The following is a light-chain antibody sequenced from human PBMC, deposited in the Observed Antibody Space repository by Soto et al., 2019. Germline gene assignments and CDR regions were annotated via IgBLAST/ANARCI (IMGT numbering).Light chain of an antibody. CDR3: QQYNSYSLWT. V-gene: IGKV1-5*01. Sequence: DIQMTQSPSSLSASVGDRVTITXRASQSISSYLNWYQQKPGKAPKLXXYDASSLESGVPSRFSGSGSGTEFTLTISSLQPDDFATYYCQQYNSYSLWTFGQGTKVDIK. CDR2: DAS. J-gene: IGKJ1*01. CDR1: QSISSY.